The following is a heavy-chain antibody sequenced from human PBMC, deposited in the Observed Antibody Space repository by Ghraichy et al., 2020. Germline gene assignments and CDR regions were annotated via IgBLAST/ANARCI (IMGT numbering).Heavy chain of an antibody. J-gene: IGHJ4*02. D-gene: IGHD4-17*01. CDR2: IYSDFTT. V-gene: IGHV3-66*01. CDR3: ARGTTVTRVGDF. Sequence: GESLNISCAASGFTVSSNYMSWVRQAPGKGLEWVSIIYSDFTTYYSDSVKGRFTISRDNSKNTLSLQMNSLRAEDTAVYYCARGTTVTRVGDFWGQGTLVTVSS. CDR1: GFTVSSNY.